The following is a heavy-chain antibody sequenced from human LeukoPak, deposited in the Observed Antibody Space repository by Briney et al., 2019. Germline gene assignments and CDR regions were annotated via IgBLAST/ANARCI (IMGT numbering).Heavy chain of an antibody. CDR1: GGSFSGYY. D-gene: IGHD3-9*01. Sequence: PSETLSLTCAVYGGSFSGYYWSWIRQPPGKGLEWIGEINHSGSTNYNPSLKSRVTISVDTSKNQFSLKLSSVTAADTAVYYCARGEERYFDWGNFRYWGQGTLVTVSS. CDR3: ARGEERYFDWGNFRY. J-gene: IGHJ4*02. V-gene: IGHV4-34*01. CDR2: INHSGST.